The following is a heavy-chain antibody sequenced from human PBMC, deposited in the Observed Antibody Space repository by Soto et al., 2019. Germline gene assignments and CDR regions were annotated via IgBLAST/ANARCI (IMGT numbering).Heavy chain of an antibody. Sequence: PGESLKISCKGSGYSFTNYWISWVRQMPGKGLEWVGRIDPSDSYTNYSPSFQGHVTISADKSISAAYLQWSSLKASDTAMYYCARLGGYSSSSTGMDVWGQGTTVTVSS. CDR2: IDPSDSYT. V-gene: IGHV5-10-1*01. CDR1: GYSFTNYW. D-gene: IGHD6-6*01. CDR3: ARLGGYSSSSTGMDV. J-gene: IGHJ6*02.